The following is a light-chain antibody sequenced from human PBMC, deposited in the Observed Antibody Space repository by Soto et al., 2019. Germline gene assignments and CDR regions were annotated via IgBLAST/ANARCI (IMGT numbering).Light chain of an antibody. CDR2: GAS. J-gene: IGKJ2*01. V-gene: IGKV1-39*01. Sequence: DLPMTQSPSSLSASVGDRVTITCRAGQSISLYLNWYQQRPGKAPKLLIYGASSLQSGVPSRFSGSGSGTDFILTISSLQPDDFATYYCQQSYSIPYTFGQGTKMEIK. CDR1: QSISLY. CDR3: QQSYSIPYT.